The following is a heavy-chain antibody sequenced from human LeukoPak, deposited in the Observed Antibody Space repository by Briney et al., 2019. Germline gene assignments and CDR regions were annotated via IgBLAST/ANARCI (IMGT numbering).Heavy chain of an antibody. V-gene: IGHV3-48*01. J-gene: IGHJ4*02. CDR2: ISASGSSI. CDR1: GFPFSSYS. CDR3: VRVKGPYFDF. Sequence: GGSLRLSCAASGFPFSSYSMNWVRQAPGKGLEWVSYISASGSSIYYLDSVKGRFTVSRDNAMNSLFLQMDRPRAEDTAVYYCVRVKGPYFDFWGQGTLVTVSS.